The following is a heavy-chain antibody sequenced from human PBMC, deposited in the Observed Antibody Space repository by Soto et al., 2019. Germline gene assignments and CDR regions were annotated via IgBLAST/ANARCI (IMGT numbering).Heavy chain of an antibody. CDR3: ARHEHCSGGGCSRDYYGLDV. Sequence: PGESLKISCKGSEYIFTDYWIGWVRQMPGKGLEWMGIIGPDDSHTKYSPSFQGQVTISVDKSINTAYLQWSSLKASDTARYYCARHEHCSGGGCSRDYYGLDVWGQGTTVTVSS. CDR1: EYIFTDYW. D-gene: IGHD2-15*01. V-gene: IGHV5-51*01. J-gene: IGHJ6*02. CDR2: IGPDDSHT.